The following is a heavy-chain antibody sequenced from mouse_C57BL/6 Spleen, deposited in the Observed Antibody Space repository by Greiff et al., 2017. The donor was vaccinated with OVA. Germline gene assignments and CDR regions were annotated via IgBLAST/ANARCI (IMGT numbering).Heavy chain of an antibody. CDR1: GFSLTSYG. Sequence: QVQLKESGPGLVAPSQSLSITCTVSGFSLTSYGVHWVRQPPGKGLEWLVVIWSDGSTTYNSALKSRLSISKDNSKSQVFLKMNSLQTDDTAMYYCARQGGYDCYSHAMDYWGQGTSVTVSS. CDR3: ARQGGYDCYSHAMDY. V-gene: IGHV2-6-1*01. CDR2: IWSDGST. J-gene: IGHJ4*01. D-gene: IGHD2-3*01.